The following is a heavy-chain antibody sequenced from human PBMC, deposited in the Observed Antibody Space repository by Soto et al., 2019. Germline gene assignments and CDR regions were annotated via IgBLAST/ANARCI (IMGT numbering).Heavy chain of an antibody. V-gene: IGHV4-59*08. J-gene: IGHJ4*02. D-gene: IGHD3-16*01. CDR2: TYYSGST. CDR1: GGSISSYY. CDR3: ARGGWTLIDY. Sequence: QVQLQESGPGLVKPSETLSLTCTVSGGSISSYYWSWIRQPPGKGLEWIGYTYYSGSTNYNPSLKGRVTMSVDTSKTQFSLQLSSVTAAATAVYYCARGGWTLIDYWGQGTLVTVSS.